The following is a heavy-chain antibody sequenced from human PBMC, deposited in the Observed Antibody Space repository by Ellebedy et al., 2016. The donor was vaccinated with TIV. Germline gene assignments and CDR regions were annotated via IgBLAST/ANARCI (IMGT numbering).Heavy chain of an antibody. Sequence: GGSLRLSXAASGFPFSSYAMSWVRQAPGKGLEWVSSISSSSSYIYYADSVKGRFIISRDNAKNSLYLQMNSLRAEDTAGYYCARDTSRNYDILTGYYTPYYYGMDVWGQGTTVTVSS. CDR1: GFPFSSYA. CDR2: ISSSSSYI. D-gene: IGHD3-9*01. CDR3: ARDTSRNYDILTGYYTPYYYGMDV. V-gene: IGHV3-21*01. J-gene: IGHJ6*02.